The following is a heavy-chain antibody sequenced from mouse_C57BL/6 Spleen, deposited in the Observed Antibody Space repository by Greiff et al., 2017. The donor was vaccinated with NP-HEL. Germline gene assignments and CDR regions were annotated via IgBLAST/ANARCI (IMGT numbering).Heavy chain of an antibody. CDR1: GYTFTDYN. J-gene: IGHJ3*01. D-gene: IGHD1-1*01. V-gene: IGHV1-18*01. CDR2: INPNNGGT. Sequence: DVKLVESGPELVKPGASVKIPCKASGYTFTDYNMDWVKQSHGKSLEWIGDINPNNGGTIYNQKFKGKATLTVDKSSSTAYMELRSLTSEDTAVYYCASYYDVWFAYWGQGTLVTVSA. CDR3: ASYYDVWFAY.